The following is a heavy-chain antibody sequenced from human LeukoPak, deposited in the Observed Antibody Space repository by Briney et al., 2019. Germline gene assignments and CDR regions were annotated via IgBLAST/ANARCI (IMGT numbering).Heavy chain of an antibody. CDR3: AKSRGESRGASNY. CDR1: GFTFINYA. V-gene: IGHV3-23*01. CDR2: ITGSGAGT. Sequence: GGSLRLSCAGSGFTFINYAMIWVRQAPGKGLEYVSAITGSGAGTYYADSVKGRFTISRDNSKSTLYLQMNSLRAEDTAVYYCAKSRGESRGASNYWGQGTLVTVSS. D-gene: IGHD1-26*01. J-gene: IGHJ4*02.